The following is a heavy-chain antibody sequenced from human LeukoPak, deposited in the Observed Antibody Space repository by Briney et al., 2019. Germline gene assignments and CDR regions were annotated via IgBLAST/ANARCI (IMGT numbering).Heavy chain of an antibody. CDR2: INHSGST. D-gene: IGHD3-10*01. CDR3: ARGGFITMVRRSYIDY. J-gene: IGHJ4*02. Sequence: PSETLSLTCAVYGGSFSGYYWSWIRQPPGKGLEWIGEINHSGSTNYNPSLESRVTISVDTSKNQFSLKLSSVTAADTAVYYCARGGFITMVRRSYIDYWGQGTLVTVSS. V-gene: IGHV4-34*01. CDR1: GGSFSGYY.